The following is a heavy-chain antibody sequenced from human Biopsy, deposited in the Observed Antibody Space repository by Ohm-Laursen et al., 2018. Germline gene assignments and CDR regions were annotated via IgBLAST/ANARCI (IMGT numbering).Heavy chain of an antibody. D-gene: IGHD3-22*01. CDR2: IYYSVMT. Sequence: TLSLTCIVSGDSVTKYYWSWIRQPPGKGLEWIGHIYYSVMTNYNPSLQSRVSISVDTSRNQVSLTLSSVTAADTAVYYCARGDYFDSNGYFWFDPWGQGTLVTVSS. V-gene: IGHV4-59*02. CDR1: GDSVTKYY. J-gene: IGHJ5*02. CDR3: ARGDYFDSNGYFWFDP.